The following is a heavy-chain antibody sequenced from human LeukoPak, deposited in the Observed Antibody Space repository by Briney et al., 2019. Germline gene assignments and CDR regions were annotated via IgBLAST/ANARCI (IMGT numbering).Heavy chain of an antibody. V-gene: IGHV3-48*01. CDR3: ARDRIEQQRTLGRSTSYYNHYYMDV. Sequence: GGSLRLSCAASGFTFSSYSMNWVRQAPGKGLGWVSYISSSSSTIYYADSVKGRFTISRDNAKNSLYLQMNSLRAEDTAVYYCARDRIEQQRTLGRSTSYYNHYYMDVWGKGTTVTVSS. J-gene: IGHJ6*03. CDR1: GFTFSSYS. CDR2: ISSSSSTI. D-gene: IGHD6-13*01.